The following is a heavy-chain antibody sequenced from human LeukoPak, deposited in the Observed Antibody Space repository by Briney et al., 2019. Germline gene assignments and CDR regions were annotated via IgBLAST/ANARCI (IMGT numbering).Heavy chain of an antibody. J-gene: IGHJ4*02. CDR2: INPNSGGT. CDR3: ARALQHDYRPYEDY. D-gene: IGHD4-11*01. Sequence: ASVKVSCKASGYTFTSYYMHWVRQAPGQGLEWMGWINPNSGGTNYAQKFQGRVTMTRDTSISTAYMELSRLRSDDTAVYYCARALQHDYRPYEDYWGQGTLVTVSS. CDR1: GYTFTSYY. V-gene: IGHV1-2*02.